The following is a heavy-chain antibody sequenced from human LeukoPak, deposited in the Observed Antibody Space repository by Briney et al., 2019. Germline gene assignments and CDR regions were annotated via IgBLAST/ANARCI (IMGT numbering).Heavy chain of an antibody. CDR1: GYTFTSYY. CDR3: ARTLGYCSSTSCRYFDY. Sequence: GASVKVSCKASGYTFTSYYMHWVRQAPGQGLEWMGIINPSGGSTSHAQKFQGRVTMTRDTSTSTVYMELSSLRSEDTAVYYCARTLGYCSSTSCRYFDYWGQGTLVTVSS. D-gene: IGHD2-2*01. V-gene: IGHV1-46*01. J-gene: IGHJ4*02. CDR2: INPSGGST.